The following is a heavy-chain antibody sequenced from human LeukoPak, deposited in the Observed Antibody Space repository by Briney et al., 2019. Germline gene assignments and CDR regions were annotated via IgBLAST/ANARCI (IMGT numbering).Heavy chain of an antibody. D-gene: IGHD3-10*01. V-gene: IGHV4-39*07. J-gene: IGHJ5*02. Sequence: PSETLSLTCTVSGGSITSGDSYWGWIRQHPGKGLEWIENIYYSGITKYSPSLQSRVTVSVDTSKNQFSLKLNSMTAADTAVYYCARSRDQDWFDPWGQGTLVTVSS. CDR2: IYYSGIT. CDR1: GGSITSGDSY. CDR3: ARSRDQDWFDP.